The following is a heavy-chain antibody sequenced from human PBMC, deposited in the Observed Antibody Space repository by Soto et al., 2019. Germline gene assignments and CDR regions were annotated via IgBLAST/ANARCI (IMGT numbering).Heavy chain of an antibody. Sequence: QVQLVQSGAEVKKPGSSVKVSCKASGGTFSSYAISWVRQAPGPGLEWMGGIIPIFGTANYAQKFQGRVTITADESTSTAYMELSSLRSEDTAVYYCARWVGGYSGYDFGYFDYWGQGTLVTVSS. J-gene: IGHJ4*02. CDR3: ARWVGGYSGYDFGYFDY. D-gene: IGHD5-12*01. CDR2: IIPIFGTA. V-gene: IGHV1-69*01. CDR1: GGTFSSYA.